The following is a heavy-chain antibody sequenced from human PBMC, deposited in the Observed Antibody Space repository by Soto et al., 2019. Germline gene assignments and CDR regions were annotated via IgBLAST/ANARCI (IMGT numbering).Heavy chain of an antibody. V-gene: IGHV3-30-3*01. J-gene: IGHJ4*02. D-gene: IGHD3-22*01. CDR3: AREGDYYDSSGYYDL. Sequence: GGSLRLSCAASGFTFSSYAMHWVRQAPVKGLEWVAVISYDGSNKYYADSVKGRFTISRDNSKNTLYLQMNSLRAEDTALYYCAREGDYYDSSGYYDLWGQGTLVTVSS. CDR2: ISYDGSNK. CDR1: GFTFSSYA.